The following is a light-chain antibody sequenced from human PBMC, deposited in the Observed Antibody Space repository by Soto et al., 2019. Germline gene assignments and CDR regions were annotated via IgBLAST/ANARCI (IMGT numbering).Light chain of an antibody. CDR2: VAS. Sequence: IQLTQSPSSLSASVGDTVTITCRASQGITSALAWYQQKPGKAPKLLISVASSLESGVPSRFSGSGSGTDFTLTISSLQPEDFATYYCQQFNSYPITFGQGTRLEIK. J-gene: IGKJ5*01. CDR1: QGITSA. V-gene: IGKV1-13*02. CDR3: QQFNSYPIT.